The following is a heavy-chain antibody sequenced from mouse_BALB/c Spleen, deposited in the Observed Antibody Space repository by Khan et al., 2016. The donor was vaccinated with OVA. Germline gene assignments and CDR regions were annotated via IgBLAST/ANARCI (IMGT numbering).Heavy chain of an antibody. V-gene: IGHV1S135*01. CDR1: GYSFTSYY. Sequence: EVQLVESGPELMKPGASVKISCKASGYSFTSYYIHWMIESHGTSLEWIGYIDPFSGATTYNQKFKGRATLTVDKSSNTAYIHLSNLTSEDSAVYCCTGHDYVAWFTYWGQGTLVTVSA. CDR3: TGHDYVAWFTY. CDR2: IDPFSGAT. J-gene: IGHJ3*01. D-gene: IGHD2-4*01.